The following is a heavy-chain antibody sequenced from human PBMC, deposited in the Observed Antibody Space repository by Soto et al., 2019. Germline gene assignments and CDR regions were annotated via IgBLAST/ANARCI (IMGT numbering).Heavy chain of an antibody. CDR1: GFRFSNFG. CDR2: IWYDGSNK. D-gene: IGHD3-16*01. Sequence: QVQLVESGGGVVQPGRSLRLSCAASGFRFSNFGMHWVRQAPGKGLEWVAVIWYDGSNKYYADSVKGRFTISRDNSKNTVYLQMNSLRVEDTAVYSCARASPPPEPYDFDYWGQGTLVTVSS. CDR3: ARASPPPEPYDFDY. V-gene: IGHV3-33*01. J-gene: IGHJ4*02.